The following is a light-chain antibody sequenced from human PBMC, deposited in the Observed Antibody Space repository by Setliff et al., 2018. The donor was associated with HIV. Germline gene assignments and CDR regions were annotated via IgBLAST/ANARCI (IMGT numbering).Light chain of an antibody. CDR1: SSDVGAYNF. CDR2: DVN. J-gene: IGLJ1*01. Sequence: QSALTQPRSVSGSPGQSVTFSCTGSSSDVGAYNFVSWYQQHPGKAPKLIIYDVNKRPSGVPDRFSGSKSGDTASLTISGLQSEDEADYYCCSYAGTDTDIFGTGTKGTV. V-gene: IGLV2-11*01. CDR3: CSYAGTDTDI.